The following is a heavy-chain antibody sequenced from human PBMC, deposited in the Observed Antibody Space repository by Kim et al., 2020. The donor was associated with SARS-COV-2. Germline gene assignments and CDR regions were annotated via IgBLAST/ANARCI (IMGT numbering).Heavy chain of an antibody. CDR3: ARGDGDYAFGYYYGMDV. CDR2: IYYSGST. Sequence: SETLSLTCTVSGGSISSYYWSWIRQPPGKGLEWIGYIYYSGSTNYNPSLKSRVTISVDTSKNQFSLKLSSVTAADTAVYYCARGDGDYAFGYYYGMDVWGQGTTVTVSS. CDR1: GGSISSYY. J-gene: IGHJ6*02. D-gene: IGHD4-17*01. V-gene: IGHV4-59*01.